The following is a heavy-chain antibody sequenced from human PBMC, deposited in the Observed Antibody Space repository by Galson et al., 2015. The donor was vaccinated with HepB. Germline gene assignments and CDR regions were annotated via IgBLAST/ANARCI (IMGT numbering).Heavy chain of an antibody. J-gene: IGHJ6*03. D-gene: IGHD2-2*01. CDR3: ARDFVVVPAAIYYMDV. V-gene: IGHV1-3*01. CDR1: GYTFTSYA. Sequence: SVKVSCKASGYTFTSYAMHWVRQAPGQRLEWMGWINAGNGNTKYSQKFQGRVTITRDTSASTAYMELSSLRSEDTAVYYCARDFVVVPAAIYYMDVWGKGTTVTVSS. CDR2: INAGNGNT.